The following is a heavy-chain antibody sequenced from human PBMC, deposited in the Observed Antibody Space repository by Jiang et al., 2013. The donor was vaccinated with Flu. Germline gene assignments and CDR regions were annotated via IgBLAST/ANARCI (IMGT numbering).Heavy chain of an antibody. CDR3: ARSGPDIVVVPALDP. D-gene: IGHD2-2*01. Sequence: GAEVKKPGASVKVSCKASGYTFTGYYMHWVRQAPGQGLEWMGWINPNSGGTNYAQKFQGWVTMTRDTSISTAYMELSRLRSDDTAVYYCARSGPDIVVVPALDPWGQGTLVTVSS. CDR2: INPNSGGT. J-gene: IGHJ5*02. V-gene: IGHV1-2*04. CDR1: GYTFTGYY.